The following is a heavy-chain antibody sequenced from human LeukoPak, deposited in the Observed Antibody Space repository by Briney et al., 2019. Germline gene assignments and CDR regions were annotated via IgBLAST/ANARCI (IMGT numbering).Heavy chain of an antibody. CDR2: INHSGST. Sequence: SETLSLTCAVYGGSFSGYYWSWIRQPPGKGLEWIGEINHSGSTNYNPSLKSRVTISVDTSKNQFSLKLSSVTAADTAVHYCARGVRDSSGWYGYWGQGTLVTVSS. CDR1: GGSFSGYY. J-gene: IGHJ4*02. D-gene: IGHD6-19*01. CDR3: ARGVRDSSGWYGY. V-gene: IGHV4-34*01.